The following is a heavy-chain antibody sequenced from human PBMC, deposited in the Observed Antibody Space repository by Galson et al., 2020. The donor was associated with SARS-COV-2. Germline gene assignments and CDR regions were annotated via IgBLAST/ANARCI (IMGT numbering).Heavy chain of an antibody. J-gene: IGHJ6*02. V-gene: IGHV3-7*01. CDR3: ARDLGYDSSGYQYYYYGMDV. D-gene: IGHD3-22*01. CDR2: IKQDGSEK. Sequence: GGSLRLSCAASGFTFSSYWMNWVRQAPGKGLEWVANIKQDGSEKYYVDSVKGRFTISRDNAKNSLYLQMNSLRAEDTAVYYCARDLGYDSSGYQYYYYGMDVWGQGTTVTVSS. CDR1: GFTFSSYW.